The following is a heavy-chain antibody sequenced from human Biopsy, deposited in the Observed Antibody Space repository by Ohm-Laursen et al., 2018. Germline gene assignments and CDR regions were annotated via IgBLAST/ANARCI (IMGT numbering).Heavy chain of an antibody. CDR2: IYTSGSP. D-gene: IGHD1-26*01. Sequence: GTLSLTCPASGDSINNYYWSWIRQPAGKGLEWIGRIYTSGSPNYNLSLESRVTMSVDTSKNQFSLNLRSVTAADTAVYYCARGTGRYYVYGAFDIWGQGTVVTVSS. J-gene: IGHJ3*02. CDR3: ARGTGRYYVYGAFDI. CDR1: GDSINNYY. V-gene: IGHV4-4*07.